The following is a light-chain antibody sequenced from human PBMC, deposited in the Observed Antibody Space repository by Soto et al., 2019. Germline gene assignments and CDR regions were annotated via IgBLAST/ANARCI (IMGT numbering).Light chain of an antibody. V-gene: IGKV2-28*01. CDR3: FEASLSPFT. J-gene: IGKJ3*01. CDR1: QSLLHSNGYNY. Sequence: VMTQSPLSLPVTPGEPASISCRSSQSLLHSNGYNYLDWYVQKPGQSPQLLIYLGSNRASGVPDGFSGNGSGTHFTLKITRVEAEDVGVYYYFEASLSPFTFGPGTNVDIK. CDR2: LGS.